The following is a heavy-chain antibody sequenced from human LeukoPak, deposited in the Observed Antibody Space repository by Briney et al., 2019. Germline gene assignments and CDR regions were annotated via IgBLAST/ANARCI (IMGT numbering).Heavy chain of an antibody. CDR1: GGSISSSNW. J-gene: IGHJ5*02. Sequence: SETLSLTCGVSGGSISSSNWWNWVRQPPGKGLEWIGEIYHSGSTNYNPSLKSRVTISVDKSKNLFSLNLRSVTAADTAVYYCARENTLAVVGAANWFDPWGQGTLVTVSS. CDR3: ARENTLAVVGAANWFDP. CDR2: IYHSGST. D-gene: IGHD1-26*01. V-gene: IGHV4-4*02.